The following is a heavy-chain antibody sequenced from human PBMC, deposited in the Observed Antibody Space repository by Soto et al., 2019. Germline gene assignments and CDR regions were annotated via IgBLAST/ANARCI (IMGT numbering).Heavy chain of an antibody. V-gene: IGHV3-30-3*01. CDR3: ARMLILGYCSSTCCLTRGMDV. D-gene: IGHD2-2*01. J-gene: IGHJ6*02. Sequence: GGSLRLSCAASGFTFSSYATHWVRQAPGKGLEWVAVISYDGSNRYYADSVKGRFTISRDNSKNTLYLQMNSLRAEDTAVYYCARMLILGYCSSTCCLTRGMDVWGQGTKSTVP. CDR2: ISYDGSNR. CDR1: GFTFSSYA.